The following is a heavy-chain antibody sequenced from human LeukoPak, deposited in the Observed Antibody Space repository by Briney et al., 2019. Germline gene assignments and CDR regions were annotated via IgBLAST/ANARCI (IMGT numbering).Heavy chain of an antibody. J-gene: IGHJ4*02. CDR1: GFTFSSYA. V-gene: IGHV3-23*01. Sequence: GALRLSCAASGFTFSSYAMSWVRQAPGKGLEWVSAISGSGGSTYYADSVKGRFTISRDNSKNTLYLQMNSLRAEDTAVYYCAKDHYSSSWYYFDYWGQGTLVTVSS. D-gene: IGHD6-13*01. CDR2: ISGSGGST. CDR3: AKDHYSSSWYYFDY.